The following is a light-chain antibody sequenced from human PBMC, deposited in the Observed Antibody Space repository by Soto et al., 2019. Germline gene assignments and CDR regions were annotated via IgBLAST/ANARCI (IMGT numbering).Light chain of an antibody. Sequence: PGEGATLSCRASQSVSSSYIAWYQQRPGQTPSLLIYGASTRATGIPDRFSGSGSGTHFTLTISRLEPGDFAVYYCQQSGGSPTFGGGTKVDIK. CDR3: QQSGGSPT. J-gene: IGKJ4*01. CDR2: GAS. V-gene: IGKV3-20*01. CDR1: QSVSSSY.